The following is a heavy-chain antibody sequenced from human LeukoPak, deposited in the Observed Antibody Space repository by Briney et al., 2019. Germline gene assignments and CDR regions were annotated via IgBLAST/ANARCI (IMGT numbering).Heavy chain of an antibody. V-gene: IGHV5-51*01. Sequence: HGGSLKISCKGSGYSFTSYWIGWVRQMPGKGLEWMGIIYPGDSDTRYSPSFQGQVTISADKSISTAYLQWSSLKASDTAMYYCARQEYCSGGSCYTWFDPWGQGTLVTVSS. CDR1: GYSFTSYW. D-gene: IGHD2-15*01. J-gene: IGHJ5*02. CDR2: IYPGDSDT. CDR3: ARQEYCSGGSCYTWFDP.